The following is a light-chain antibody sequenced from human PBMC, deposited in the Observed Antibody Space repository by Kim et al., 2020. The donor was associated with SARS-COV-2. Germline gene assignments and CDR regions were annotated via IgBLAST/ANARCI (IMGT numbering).Light chain of an antibody. CDR3: HSYDTRLSQWV. CDR2: GEN. Sequence: QSVLTQPPSVSGDPGQRVTISCTGDANIGSKYDVHWFQQSPGAAPRLLMYGENIRPSGVPDRFSGSKSGASASLAITGLQAEDEATYYCHSYDTRLSQWVFGGGTKVTVL. V-gene: IGLV1-40*01. CDR1: ANIGSKYD. J-gene: IGLJ3*02.